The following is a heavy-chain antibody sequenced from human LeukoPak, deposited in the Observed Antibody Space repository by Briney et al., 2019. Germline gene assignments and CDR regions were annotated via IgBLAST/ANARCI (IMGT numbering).Heavy chain of an antibody. CDR2: ISAYNGNT. CDR3: ARDKDDSSGYYSGDDY. CDR1: GYTFTSYG. Sequence: ASVKVSCKASGYTFTSYGISWVRQAPGQGLEWMGWISAYNGNTNYAQKLQGRVTMTTDTSTSTAYMELRSLRSDDTAVYYCARDKDDSSGYYSGDDYWGQGTLVTVSS. V-gene: IGHV1-18*01. D-gene: IGHD3-22*01. J-gene: IGHJ4*02.